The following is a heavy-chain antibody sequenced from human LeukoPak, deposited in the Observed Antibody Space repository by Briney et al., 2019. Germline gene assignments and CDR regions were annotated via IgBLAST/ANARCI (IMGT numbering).Heavy chain of an antibody. CDR1: GYTFTSYY. D-gene: IGHD3-9*01. CDR2: INPSGGNT. Sequence: GASVKVSCKASGYTFTSYYMHWVRQAPGQGLEWMGIINPSGGNTNYAQKLQGRVTMTTDTSTSTAYMELRSLRSDDTAVYYCARTMDYDILTGEGWFDPWGQGTLVTVSS. CDR3: ARTMDYDILTGEGWFDP. V-gene: IGHV1-46*03. J-gene: IGHJ5*02.